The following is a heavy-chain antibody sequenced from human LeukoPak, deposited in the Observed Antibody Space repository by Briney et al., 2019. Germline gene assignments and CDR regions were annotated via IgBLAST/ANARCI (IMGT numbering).Heavy chain of an antibody. Sequence: SQTLSLTCTVSGGSIGSGGYYWSWIRQPAGKGLEWIGRIYTSGSTNYNPSLKSRVTISVDTSKNQFSLKLSSVTAADTAVYYCARGGPTNFDYWGQGTLVTVSS. J-gene: IGHJ4*02. CDR3: ARGGPTNFDY. CDR2: IYTSGST. V-gene: IGHV4-61*02. CDR1: GGSIGSGGYY.